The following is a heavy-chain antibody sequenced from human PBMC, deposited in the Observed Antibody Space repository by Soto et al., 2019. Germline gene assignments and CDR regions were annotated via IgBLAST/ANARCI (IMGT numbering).Heavy chain of an antibody. J-gene: IGHJ4*02. Sequence: KTSETLSLTCTVSGGSISSSSYYWGWIRQPPGKGLEWIGSIYYSGSTYYNPSLKSRVTISVDTSKNQFSLKLSSVTAADTAVYYCARHQREVATTSSPVDYWGQGTLVTVSS. CDR2: IYYSGST. V-gene: IGHV4-39*01. CDR1: GGSISSSSYY. CDR3: ARHQREVATTSSPVDY. D-gene: IGHD5-12*01.